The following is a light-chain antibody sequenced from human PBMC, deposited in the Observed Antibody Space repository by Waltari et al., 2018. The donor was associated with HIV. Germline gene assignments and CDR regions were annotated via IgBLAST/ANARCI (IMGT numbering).Light chain of an antibody. J-gene: IGKJ2*01. V-gene: IGKV1-39*01. CDR3: QQSYNTVVFT. CDR2: CAS. CDR1: ENIYTY. Sequence: DIHLTQFPSSLSASVGDRVNITCRASENIYTYLHWYQEKPGKAPKILIHCASKLQNGVPPRFSGGGYGTEFTLTIDNLRPEDFATYFCQQSYNTVVFTFGQGT.